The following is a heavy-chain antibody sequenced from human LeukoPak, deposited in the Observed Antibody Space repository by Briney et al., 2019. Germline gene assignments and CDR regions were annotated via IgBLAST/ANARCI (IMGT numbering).Heavy chain of an antibody. V-gene: IGHV4-59*08. CDR2: IYYSGST. CDR1: GASIRNYY. Sequence: NASETLSLTCTVSGASIRNYYWSWLRQSPGKGLEWLGYIYYSGSTNYNPSLESRVAMSVDTSKNQFSLRLSSVTAADTAIYYCARRYSSSWYVGFFDPWGQGTLVTVSS. CDR3: ARRYSSSWYVGFFDP. D-gene: IGHD6-13*01. J-gene: IGHJ5*02.